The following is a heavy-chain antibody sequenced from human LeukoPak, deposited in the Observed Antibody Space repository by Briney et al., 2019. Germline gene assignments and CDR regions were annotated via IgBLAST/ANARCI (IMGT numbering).Heavy chain of an antibody. CDR2: ISYDGSNK. CDR1: GFTFSSYA. V-gene: IGHV3-30-3*01. CDR3: ARSDILTGYSPYYFDY. Sequence: PGGSLRLSCAASGFTFSSYAMHWVRQAPGKGLEWVAVISYDGSNKYYADSVKGRFTISRDNSKNTLYLQMNSLRAEDTAVYYCARSDILTGYSPYYFDYWGQGTLVTVSS. J-gene: IGHJ4*02. D-gene: IGHD3-9*01.